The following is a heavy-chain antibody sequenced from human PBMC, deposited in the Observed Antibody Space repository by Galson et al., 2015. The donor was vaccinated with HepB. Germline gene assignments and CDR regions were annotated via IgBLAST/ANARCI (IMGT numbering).Heavy chain of an antibody. D-gene: IGHD1-26*01. Sequence: SLRLSCAASGFTVSSNYMSWVRQAPGKGLEWVSVIYSSGSTYYADSVKGRFTISRDNSKNTLYLQMNSLRAEDTAVYYCARVGWELYFDYWGQGTLVTVSS. CDR3: ARVGWELYFDY. CDR1: GFTVSSNY. V-gene: IGHV3-53*01. CDR2: IYSSGST. J-gene: IGHJ4*02.